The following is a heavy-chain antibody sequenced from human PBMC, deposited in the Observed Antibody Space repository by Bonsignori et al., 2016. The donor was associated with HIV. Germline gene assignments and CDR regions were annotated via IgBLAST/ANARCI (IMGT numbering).Heavy chain of an antibody. CDR1: GFTFSNYG. J-gene: IGHJ4*02. CDR2: ISHDAINK. D-gene: IGHD3-10*01. Sequence: QVQLVESGGDVVQPGRSLRLSCAASGFTFSNYGMHWVRQAPGKGLEWVAIISHDAINKYYGDSVKGRFTISRDDSKNTLYLQMNSLRPEDTALYFCARDHGDTEGFWGQGTLVTVS. CDR3: ARDHGDTEGF. V-gene: IGHV3-30*03.